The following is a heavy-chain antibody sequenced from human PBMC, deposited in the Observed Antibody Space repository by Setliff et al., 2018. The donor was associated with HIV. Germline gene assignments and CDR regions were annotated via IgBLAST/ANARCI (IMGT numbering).Heavy chain of an antibody. Sequence: ASVKVSCKASGYSFTSFGISWVRQAPGQGLEWVGWMSDYNRNTEHAEKFRGRVTLTKDMSTSTAYMELRSLRLDDTATYYCVRDPIEGYPDYFDYWGQGTLVTVSS. CDR3: VRDPIEGYPDYFDY. CDR2: MSDYNRNT. V-gene: IGHV1-18*01. CDR1: GYSFTSFG. D-gene: IGHD1-26*01. J-gene: IGHJ4*02.